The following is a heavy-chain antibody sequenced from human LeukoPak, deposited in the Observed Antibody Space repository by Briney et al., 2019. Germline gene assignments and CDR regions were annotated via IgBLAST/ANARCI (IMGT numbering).Heavy chain of an antibody. CDR2: IYYNGGT. CDR1: GGSISSYY. CDR3: ARAGGVDTALDANFDY. Sequence: SETLSLTCTVSGGSISSYYWSWIRQPPGKGLEWIGYIYYNGGTNYNPSLRSRVTISVDTSKNHFSLRLSSVTAADTAMYYCARAGGVDTALDANFDYWGQGTLVTVSS. V-gene: IGHV4-59*01. J-gene: IGHJ4*02. D-gene: IGHD5-18*01.